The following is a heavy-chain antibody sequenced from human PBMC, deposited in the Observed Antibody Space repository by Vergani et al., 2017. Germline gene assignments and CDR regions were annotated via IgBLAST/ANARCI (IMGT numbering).Heavy chain of an antibody. CDR1: GFTFSSYG. V-gene: IGHV3-30*18. Sequence: QVQLVESGGGVVQPGRSLRLSCAASGFTFSSYGMHWVRQAPGKGLEWVAVISYDGSNKYYADSVKGRFTISRDNSKNTLYLQMNSLRAEDTAVYYCAKDSLYGSSGAVDYWGQGTLVTVSS. CDR2: ISYDGSNK. J-gene: IGHJ4*02. D-gene: IGHD3-22*01. CDR3: AKDSLYGSSGAVDY.